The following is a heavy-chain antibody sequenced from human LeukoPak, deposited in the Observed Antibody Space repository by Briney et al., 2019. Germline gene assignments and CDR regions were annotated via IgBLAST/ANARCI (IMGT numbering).Heavy chain of an antibody. J-gene: IGHJ4*02. CDR3: ARKGLAYYDSSGYYYGGEFDY. Sequence: SVKVSCKASGGTFSSYAISWVRQAPGQGLEWMGGIIPIFGTANYAQKFQGRVTITTDESTSTAYMELSSLRSEDTAVYYCARKGLAYYDSSGYYYGGEFDYWGQGSMVTVSS. D-gene: IGHD3-22*01. CDR1: GGTFSSYA. CDR2: IIPIFGTA. V-gene: IGHV1-69*05.